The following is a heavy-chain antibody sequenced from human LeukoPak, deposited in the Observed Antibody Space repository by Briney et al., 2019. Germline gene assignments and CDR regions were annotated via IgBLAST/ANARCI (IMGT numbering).Heavy chain of an antibody. J-gene: IGHJ4*02. CDR2: ISSSSSYT. D-gene: IGHD4-17*01. Sequence: GGSLRLSCAASGFTFSDYYMSWIRQAPGKGLEWVSYISSSSSYTNYADSVKGRLTISRDNAKNSLYLQMNSLRAEDTAVYYCARDGDYGDYDFDYWGQGTLVTVSS. CDR1: GFTFSDYY. CDR3: ARDGDYGDYDFDY. V-gene: IGHV3-11*06.